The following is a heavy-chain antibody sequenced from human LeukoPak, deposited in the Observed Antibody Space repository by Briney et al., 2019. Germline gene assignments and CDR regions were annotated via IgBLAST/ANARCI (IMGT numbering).Heavy chain of an antibody. V-gene: IGHV4-59*12. Sequence: PSETLSLTCTVSGGSISHYYWTWIRQPPGKGLEWIGYIYYSDVANYNPSLKSRVSISVDTSKNQFSLKLTSVTAADTAVYYCARVGYSGYDFRGSFDYWGQGTLVTVSS. J-gene: IGHJ4*02. CDR1: GGSISHYY. CDR3: ARVGYSGYDFRGSFDY. CDR2: IYYSDVA. D-gene: IGHD5-12*01.